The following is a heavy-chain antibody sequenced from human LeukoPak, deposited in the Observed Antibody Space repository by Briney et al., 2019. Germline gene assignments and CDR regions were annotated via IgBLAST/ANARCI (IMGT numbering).Heavy chain of an antibody. CDR3: ARDLTVAARVRNTGAVAGTNY. Sequence: PGGSLRLSCAASGFTFSSYAMSWVRQAPGKGLEWVSAISGSGGSTYYADSVKGRFTISRDNSKNTLYLQMNSLRAEDTAVYYCARDLTVAARVRNTGAVAGTNYWGQGTLVTVSS. V-gene: IGHV3-23*01. D-gene: IGHD6-19*01. CDR2: ISGSGGST. J-gene: IGHJ4*02. CDR1: GFTFSSYA.